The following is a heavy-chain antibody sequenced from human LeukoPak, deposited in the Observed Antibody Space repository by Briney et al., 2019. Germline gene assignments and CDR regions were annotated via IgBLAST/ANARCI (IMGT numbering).Heavy chain of an antibody. CDR1: GGTFSSYA. V-gene: IGHV1-69*05. CDR2: IIPIFGTA. J-gene: IGHJ4*02. D-gene: IGHD6-6*01. Sequence: GASVKVSCKASGGTFSSYAISWVRQAPGQGLEWMGGIIPIFGTANYAQKFQGRVTITTDESTSTAYMELSSLRSEDTAVYYCASAKVIAARPNRQVYYFDYWGQGTLVTVSS. CDR3: ASAKVIAARPNRQVYYFDY.